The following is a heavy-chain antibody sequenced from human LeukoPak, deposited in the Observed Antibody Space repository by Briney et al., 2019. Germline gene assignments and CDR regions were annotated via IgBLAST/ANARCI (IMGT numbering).Heavy chain of an antibody. CDR3: GPRPFQH. Sequence: PGGSLRLSCTASGLTFSTSGFNWVRQAPGKGLEWVASIGPTGSDRYHADSIKGRFTISRDNANNFLYLQMNSLRDEDTAVYYCGPRPFQHWGQGTLVTVSS. CDR1: GLTFSTSG. J-gene: IGHJ1*01. CDR2: IGPTGSDR. V-gene: IGHV3-21*06.